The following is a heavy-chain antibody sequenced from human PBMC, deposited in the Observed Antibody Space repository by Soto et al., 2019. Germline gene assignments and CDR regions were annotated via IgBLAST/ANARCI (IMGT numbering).Heavy chain of an antibody. J-gene: IGHJ5*02. CDR1: GFTFSSHD. V-gene: IGHV3-13*01. CDR2: IDSAGDA. Sequence: EVQLVESGGGLVQPGGSLRLSCAASGFTFSSHDMHWVRQVTGKGLEWVSGIDSAGDAKYPASVKGRFTISRENAKNYLHLQMNSLRAGDTAVYYCARGGIWGVSWNWFDTWGQGTLVTVSS. CDR3: ARGGIWGVSWNWFDT. D-gene: IGHD3-10*01.